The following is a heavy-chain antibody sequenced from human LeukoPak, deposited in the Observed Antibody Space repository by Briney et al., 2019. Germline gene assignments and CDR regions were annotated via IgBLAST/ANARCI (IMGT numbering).Heavy chain of an antibody. D-gene: IGHD3-10*01. CDR2: ISSGSSFI. V-gene: IGHV3-21*01. CDR3: ARDQGRERWSDP. CDR1: GFTFGSYA. Sequence: GGSLRLSCAASGFTFGSYAMNWVRQAPGKGLEWVSSISSGSSFIYYADSVKGRFTISRDNAKNSLYLQMNSLRAEDTAIYYCARDQGRERWSDPWGQGTLVTVSS. J-gene: IGHJ5*02.